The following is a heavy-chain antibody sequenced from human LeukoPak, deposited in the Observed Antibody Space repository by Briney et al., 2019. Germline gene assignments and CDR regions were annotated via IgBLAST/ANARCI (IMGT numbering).Heavy chain of an antibody. CDR1: GGTFSSYA. D-gene: IGHD2-15*01. CDR2: IIPIFGTA. J-gene: IGHJ5*02. CDR3: ARGEYCRGGSCYSPPNWFDP. V-gene: IGHV1-69*06. Sequence: SVKVSCKASGGTFSSYAISWVRQAPGQGLGWMGGIIPIFGTANYAQKFQGRVTTTADKSTSTAYMELSSLRSEDTAVYYCARGEYCRGGSCYSPPNWFDPWGQGTLVTVSS.